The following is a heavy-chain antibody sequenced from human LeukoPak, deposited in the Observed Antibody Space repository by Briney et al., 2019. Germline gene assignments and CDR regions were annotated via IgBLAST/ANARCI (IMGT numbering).Heavy chain of an antibody. CDR1: GGSISSYY. D-gene: IGHD2-2*03. CDR2: IYYSGST. CDR3: ARDGLGFDY. J-gene: IGHJ4*02. Sequence: SETLSLTCTVSGGSISSYYWSWIRQPPGKGLEWIGYIYYSGSTNYNPSLKSRVTISVDTSKNQFSLKLSSVAAADTAVYYCARDGLGFDYWGQGTLVTVSS. V-gene: IGHV4-59*01.